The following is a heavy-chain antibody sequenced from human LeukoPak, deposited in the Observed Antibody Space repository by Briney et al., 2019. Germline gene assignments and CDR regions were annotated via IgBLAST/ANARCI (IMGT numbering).Heavy chain of an antibody. D-gene: IGHD3-16*01. CDR1: GFTFSSYG. Sequence: GGSLRLSCAASGFTFSSYGMHWVRQAPGKGLEWVAFIRYDGSNKYYADSVKGRFTISRDNSKNTLYLQMNSLRAEDTAVYYCAKDLLGLAQSASTRYYYYYGMDVWGQGTTVTVSS. CDR3: AKDLLGLAQSASTRYYYYYGMDV. CDR2: IRYDGSNK. J-gene: IGHJ6*02. V-gene: IGHV3-30*02.